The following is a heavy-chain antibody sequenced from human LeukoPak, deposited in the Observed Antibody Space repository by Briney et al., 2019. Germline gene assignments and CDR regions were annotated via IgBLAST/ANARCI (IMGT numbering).Heavy chain of an antibody. V-gene: IGHV4-59*08. D-gene: IGHD5-24*01. CDR1: GASISRYY. CDR3: ASHTAGHGSGY. Sequence: PSETLTLTCTVSGASISRYYWSWIRQPQGKGLEWIGHIYNSGSTRYNPSLKSRVAISVDTSNNQFSLNLNSVTVADTAVYYCASHTAGHGSGYWGHGILVTVSS. J-gene: IGHJ4*01. CDR2: IYNSGST.